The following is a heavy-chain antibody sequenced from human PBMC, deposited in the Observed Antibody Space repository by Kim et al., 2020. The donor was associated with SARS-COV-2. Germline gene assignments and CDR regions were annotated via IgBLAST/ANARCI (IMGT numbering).Heavy chain of an antibody. V-gene: IGHV3-64D*09. D-gene: IGHD6-19*01. CDR3: VKKGNRIAVAGNYAFDI. J-gene: IGHJ3*02. Sequence: VKGRFTISRDNSKNTLYLQMSSLRAEDTAVYYCVKKGNRIAVAGNYAFDIWGQGTMVTVSS.